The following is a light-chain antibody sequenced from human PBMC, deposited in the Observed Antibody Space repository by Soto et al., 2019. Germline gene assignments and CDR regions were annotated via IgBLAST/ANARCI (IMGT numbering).Light chain of an antibody. CDR3: QQLNTYPLT. CDR1: QGINSF. J-gene: IGKJ4*02. CDR2: TAS. V-gene: IGKV1-9*01. Sequence: DIQLTQSPSFLSASVGDRVTITCRASQGINSFLAWYQQKPGKAPKLLIYTASTLQTWVPSRFSGTGFGTEFTLTISSLQPEDFATYYCQQLNTYPLTFGGGTKVEIK.